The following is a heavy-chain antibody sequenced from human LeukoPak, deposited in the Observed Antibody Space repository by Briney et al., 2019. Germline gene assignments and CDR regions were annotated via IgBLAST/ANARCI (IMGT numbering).Heavy chain of an antibody. CDR3: ARSITVAASPGDY. J-gene: IGHJ4*02. CDR1: GGTISNYY. Sequence: SGTLSLTCTVSGGTISNYYWNWIRQPPGKGLEWIGSVYYRYTPISNYNPSLKSRVTISIDTSMTQFSLDLRSVTAADTAVYYCARSITVAASPGDYWGQGTLVTVSS. D-gene: IGHD6-19*01. V-gene: IGHV4-59*08. CDR2: VYYRYTPIS.